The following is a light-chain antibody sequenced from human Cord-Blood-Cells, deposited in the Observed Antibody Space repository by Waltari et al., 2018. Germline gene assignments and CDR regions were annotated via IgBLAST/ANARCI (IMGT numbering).Light chain of an antibody. V-gene: IGKV3-11*01. J-gene: IGKJ3*01. CDR2: DAS. CDR1: QSVSSY. Sequence: EIVLTQSPATLSLSPGERATLSCRASQSVSSYLAWYQQKPGQAPRLLIYDASNRATGIPARFSGGGSGTDFTLTISSLEPEDFAVYYGQQRSNWPLTFGPGTKVDIK. CDR3: QQRSNWPLT.